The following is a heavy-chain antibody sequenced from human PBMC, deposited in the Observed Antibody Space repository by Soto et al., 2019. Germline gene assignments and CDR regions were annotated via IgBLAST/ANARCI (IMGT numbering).Heavy chain of an antibody. J-gene: IGHJ5*02. D-gene: IGHD2-8*01. V-gene: IGHV4-34*01. CDR3: ASGRSRLYCTNGVCYTGWFDP. Sequence: PSETLSLTCAVYGGSFSGYYWSWIRQPPGKGLEWIGEINHSGSTNYNPSLKSRVTISVDTSKNQFSLKLSSVTAADTAVYYCASGRSRLYCTNGVCYTGWFDPWGQGTLVTVSS. CDR2: INHSGST. CDR1: GGSFSGYY.